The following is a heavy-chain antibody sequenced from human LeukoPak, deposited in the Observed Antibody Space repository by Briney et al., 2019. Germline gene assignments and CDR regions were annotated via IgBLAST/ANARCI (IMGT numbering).Heavy chain of an antibody. J-gene: IGHJ5*02. CDR1: GGSISSYY. D-gene: IGHD4-17*01. Sequence: SETLSLTCTVSGGSISSYYWSWIRQPPGKGLEWIGCIYYSGSTNYNTSFTSRVTISVDTSKKQFSLTLGSVTAADPAVFYFAGEYVDYRWFDPWGQGTLVTVSS. CDR3: AGEYVDYRWFDP. CDR2: IYYSGST. V-gene: IGHV4-59*12.